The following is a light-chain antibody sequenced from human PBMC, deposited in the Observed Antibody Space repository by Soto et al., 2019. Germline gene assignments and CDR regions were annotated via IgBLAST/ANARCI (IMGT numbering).Light chain of an antibody. Sequence: QSALTQPASVSGSPGQSITISCTGTSSDIGGYKYVSWYQQYPGKAPKLMIYEVSHRPSGVSNRCSGSKSGNTASLPIYGLQSEDEADYYCSSHTSSNTWVFGGGTKLPVL. CDR1: SSDIGGYKY. CDR3: SSHTSSNTWV. V-gene: IGLV2-14*01. CDR2: EVS. J-gene: IGLJ3*02.